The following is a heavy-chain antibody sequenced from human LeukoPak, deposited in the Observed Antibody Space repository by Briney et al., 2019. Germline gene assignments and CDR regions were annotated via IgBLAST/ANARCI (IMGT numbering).Heavy chain of an antibody. CDR2: IYTSGST. CDR3: AREPYYYDSSGYYHDAFDI. CDR1: GGSISGYY. J-gene: IGHJ3*02. D-gene: IGHD3-22*01. V-gene: IGHV4-59*01. Sequence: SETLSLTCSVSGGSISGYYWSWVRQPPGKGLEWIGYIYTSGSTNYNPSLKSRVTISVDTSKNQFSLKLSSVTAADTAVYYCAREPYYYDSSGYYHDAFDIWGQGTMVTVSS.